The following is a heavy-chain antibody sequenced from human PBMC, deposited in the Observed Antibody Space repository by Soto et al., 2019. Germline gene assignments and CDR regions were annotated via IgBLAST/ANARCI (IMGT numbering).Heavy chain of an antibody. Sequence: GGSLRLSCAASGFTFDDYAMHWVRQAPGKGLEWVSGISWNSGSIGYADSVKGRFTISRDNAKNSLYLQMNSLRAEDTALYYCAKXQGGVELVHYYYYGMDVWGQGTTVTVSS. D-gene: IGHD3-10*01. J-gene: IGHJ6*02. CDR2: ISWNSGSI. CDR1: GFTFDDYA. V-gene: IGHV3-9*01. CDR3: AKXQGGVELVHYYYYGMDV.